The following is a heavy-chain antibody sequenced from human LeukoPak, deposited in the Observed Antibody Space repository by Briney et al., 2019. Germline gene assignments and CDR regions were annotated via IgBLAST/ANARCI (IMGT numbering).Heavy chain of an antibody. CDR1: GFTFSSYA. J-gene: IGHJ6*03. Sequence: PGGSLRLSCAASGFTFSSYAMSWVRQAPGKGLEWVSAISGSGGSAYYADSVKGRFTISRDNSKNTLYLQMNSLRAEDTAVYYCAKGGDILTGYYNYYYYYDLDVWGKGTTVTVSS. CDR3: AKGGDILTGYYNYYYYYDLDV. CDR2: ISGSGGSA. D-gene: IGHD3-9*01. V-gene: IGHV3-23*01.